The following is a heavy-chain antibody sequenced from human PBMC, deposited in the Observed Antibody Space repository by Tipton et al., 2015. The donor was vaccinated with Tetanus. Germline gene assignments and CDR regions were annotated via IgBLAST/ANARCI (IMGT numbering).Heavy chain of an antibody. J-gene: IGHJ4*02. CDR3: ASGSALDY. V-gene: IGHV3-21*01. Sequence: SLRLSCSVTGFTFSNYAMHWVRQAPGKGLEWVSSISSTTSYIYYADSVKGRFTISRDNAKNSLYLQMDSLRAEDTALYYCASGSALDYWGQGALVTVSS. CDR1: GFTFSNYA. D-gene: IGHD6-25*01. CDR2: ISSTTSYI.